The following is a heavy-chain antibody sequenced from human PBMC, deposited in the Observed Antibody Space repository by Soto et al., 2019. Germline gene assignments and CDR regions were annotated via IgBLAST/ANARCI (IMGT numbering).Heavy chain of an antibody. V-gene: IGHV3-23*01. CDR1: GFTFSSYA. D-gene: IGHD6-13*01. CDR3: AKDRKTAAGSRQAFDP. J-gene: IGHJ5*02. CDR2: ISGSGGST. Sequence: GGSLRLSCAASGFTFSSYAMSWVRQAPGKGLEWVSAISGSGGSTYYADSVKGRFTISRDNSKNTLYLQMNSLRAEDTAVYYCAKDRKTAAGSRQAFDPWGQGTLVTVSS.